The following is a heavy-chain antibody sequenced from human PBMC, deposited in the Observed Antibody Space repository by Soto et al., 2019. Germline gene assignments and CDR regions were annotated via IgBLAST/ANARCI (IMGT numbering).Heavy chain of an antibody. CDR1: GGSISSSSYY. CDR2: IYYSGST. CDR3: AIRGYSSSWYSSYYYYGMDV. J-gene: IGHJ6*02. Sequence: QLQLQESGPGLVKPSETLSLTCTVSGGSISSSSYYWGWIRQPPGKGLEWIGSIYYSGSTYYNPSLKSRVTISVDTSKNQFSLKLSSVTAADTAVYYCAIRGYSSSWYSSYYYYGMDVWGQGTTVTVSS. V-gene: IGHV4-39*01. D-gene: IGHD6-13*01.